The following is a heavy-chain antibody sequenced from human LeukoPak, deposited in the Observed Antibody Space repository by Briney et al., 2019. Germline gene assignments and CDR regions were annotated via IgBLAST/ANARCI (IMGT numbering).Heavy chain of an antibody. D-gene: IGHD3-10*01. CDR2: ISGSAGDT. CDR1: GLTLSNSV. V-gene: IGHV3-23*01. J-gene: IGHJ4*02. Sequence: GGSLRLSCAASGLTLSNSVMSWLRQAPGEGLEWVSTISGSAGDTQYTDSVKGRFTISRDNSKNTLHLQMNSLRAEDTAVYYCARFAKGYGSGDIDYWGQGTLVTVSS. CDR3: ARFAKGYGSGDIDY.